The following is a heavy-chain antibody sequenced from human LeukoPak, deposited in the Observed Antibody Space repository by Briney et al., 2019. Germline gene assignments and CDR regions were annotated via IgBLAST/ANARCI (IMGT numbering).Heavy chain of an antibody. CDR3: AKDIGSYYDY. CDR1: GFTFSSNG. V-gene: IGHV3-30*02. Sequence: TGGSLRLSCVASGFTFSSNGMHWVRQAPGKGLEWVTFIQYDGSRKYYADSVKGRFTISRDNSKNTLYLKINSLRAEDTAVYYCAKDIGSYYDYWGQGILVTVSS. J-gene: IGHJ4*02. D-gene: IGHD3-10*01. CDR2: IQYDGSRK.